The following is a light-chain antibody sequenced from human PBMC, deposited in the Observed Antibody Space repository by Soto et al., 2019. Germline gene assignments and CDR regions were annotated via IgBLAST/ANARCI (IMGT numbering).Light chain of an antibody. Sequence: DIVLTQSPGTLSLSAGERASLSCRASQSVSSNYLAWYQQKPGQAPRLLIYGASSRATGIPDRFSGSGPGTDFTLTITGLEPEESAVYYCQPSDRFPDTFGQGTKLQSK. J-gene: IGKJ2*01. CDR3: QPSDRFPDT. CDR2: GAS. CDR1: QSVSSNY. V-gene: IGKV3-20*01.